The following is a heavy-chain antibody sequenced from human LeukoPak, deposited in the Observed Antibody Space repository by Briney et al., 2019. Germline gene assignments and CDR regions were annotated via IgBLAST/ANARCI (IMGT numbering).Heavy chain of an antibody. CDR2: ISDSGGST. D-gene: IGHD2-8*01. Sequence: GGSLRLSCSASGFPFSSYAMHWVRQAPGKGLEYVSAISDSGGSTYYADSVKGRFTISRDNSKNTLYLQMSSLRAEDTAVYFCVRGCSFGPYGMDVWGQGTTVTVSS. V-gene: IGHV3-64D*09. J-gene: IGHJ6*02. CDR1: GFPFSSYA. CDR3: VRGCSFGPYGMDV.